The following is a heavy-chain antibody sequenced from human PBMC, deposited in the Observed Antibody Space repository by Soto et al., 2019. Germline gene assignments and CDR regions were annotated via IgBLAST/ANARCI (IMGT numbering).Heavy chain of an antibody. CDR2: ISGDGSDK. V-gene: IGHV3-30-3*01. CDR1: GFTFSSYA. CDR3: ARDLVFYCSSSSCFGNNRIDP. D-gene: IGHD2-15*01. Sequence: GGSLRLSCAASGFTFSSYALHWVRQAPGKGLEWVAVISGDGSDKYYADSVKGRFTISRDRSKSSLYLQMNSLRAEDTAVYYCARDLVFYCSSSSCFGNNRIDPWGQGTLVTVS. J-gene: IGHJ5*02.